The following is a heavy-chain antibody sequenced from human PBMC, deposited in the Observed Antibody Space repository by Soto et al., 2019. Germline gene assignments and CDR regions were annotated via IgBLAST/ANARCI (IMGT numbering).Heavy chain of an antibody. Sequence: GASVKVSCKASGYTFTSYAISWVRQAPGQGLEWMGWISAYNGNTNYAQNLRGRVTMTTDTSTSTAYMELRSLRSDDTAVYYCARVGDWSSSGYYDNWFDPWGQGTLVTVSS. J-gene: IGHJ5*02. D-gene: IGHD3-22*01. CDR1: GYTFTSYA. CDR3: ARVGDWSSSGYYDNWFDP. V-gene: IGHV1-18*01. CDR2: ISAYNGNT.